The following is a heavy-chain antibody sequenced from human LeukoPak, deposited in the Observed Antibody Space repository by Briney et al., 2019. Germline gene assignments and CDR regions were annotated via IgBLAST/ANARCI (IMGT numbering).Heavy chain of an antibody. CDR2: ITPIFGTA. V-gene: IGHV1-69*13. Sequence: SVKVSCKASGGTFSSYAISWVRQAPGQGLEWMGGITPIFGTANYAQKFQGRVTITADESTSTAYMELSSLRSEDTAVYYCARAKNWNDGEAFDIWGQGTMVTVSS. CDR3: ARAKNWNDGEAFDI. J-gene: IGHJ3*02. CDR1: GGTFSSYA. D-gene: IGHD1-1*01.